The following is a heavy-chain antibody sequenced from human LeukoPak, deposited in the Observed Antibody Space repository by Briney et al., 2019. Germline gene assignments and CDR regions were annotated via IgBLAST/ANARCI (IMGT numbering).Heavy chain of an antibody. Sequence: GASVKVSCKASGYRFTGYYIHWVRQAPGQGLEWMGVINPSGGSTGNAQKFQGRVTMTRDTSTSTVYMELSSLRSEDTAVYYCARDRGRVAVAGNDNTFDIWGQGTMVTVSS. CDR3: ARDRGRVAVAGNDNTFDI. D-gene: IGHD6-19*01. V-gene: IGHV1-46*01. CDR2: INPSGGST. J-gene: IGHJ3*02. CDR1: GYRFTGYY.